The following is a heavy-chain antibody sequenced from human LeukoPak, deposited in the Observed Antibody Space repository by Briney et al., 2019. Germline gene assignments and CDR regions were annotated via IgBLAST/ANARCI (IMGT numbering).Heavy chain of an antibody. J-gene: IGHJ6*02. V-gene: IGHV1-69*04. CDR1: GGTFSSYA. CDR3: ARDRAYYYGAGDYGMDV. Sequence: SVTVSRKGSGGTFSSYAFSMMRQPPAPGLEWVGRINPILGIANYAQKFQGRFTITADKSTSTAYMELSSLKSEDTAVYYCARDRAYYYGAGDYGMDVWGQGTTVTVSS. CDR2: INPILGIA. D-gene: IGHD3-10*01.